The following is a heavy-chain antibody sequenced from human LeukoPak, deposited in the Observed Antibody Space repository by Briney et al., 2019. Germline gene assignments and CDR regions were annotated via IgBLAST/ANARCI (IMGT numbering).Heavy chain of an antibody. V-gene: IGHV3-30-3*01. D-gene: IGHD6-13*01. CDR2: ISYDGSNK. CDR3: ARDRGAAAEDYYGMDV. J-gene: IGHJ6*02. Sequence: GGSLRLSCAASGFTFSSYAMHWVRQAPGKGLEWVAVISYDGSNKYYADSVKGRFTISRDNSKNTLYLQMNSLRAEDTAVYYCARDRGAAAEDYYGMDVWGQGTTVTVSS. CDR1: GFTFSSYA.